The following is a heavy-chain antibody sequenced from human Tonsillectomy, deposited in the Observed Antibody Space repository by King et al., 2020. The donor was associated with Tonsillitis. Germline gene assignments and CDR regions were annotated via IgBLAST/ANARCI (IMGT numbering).Heavy chain of an antibody. D-gene: IGHD6-13*01. Sequence: VQLVESGGGVVQPGRSLRLSCAASGFTFSTYAMHWVRQAPGKGLEWVAVISYDGSNKYCADSVKGRFTISRDSSKNALYLQMNSLRAEDTAVYYCARAESSSWYAPFDYWGQGTLVTVSS. J-gene: IGHJ4*02. V-gene: IGHV3-30-3*01. CDR2: ISYDGSNK. CDR1: GFTFSTYA. CDR3: ARAESSSWYAPFDY.